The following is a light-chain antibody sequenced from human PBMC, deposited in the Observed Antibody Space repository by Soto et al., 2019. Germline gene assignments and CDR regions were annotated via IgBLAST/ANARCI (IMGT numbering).Light chain of an antibody. V-gene: IGLV2-23*03. CDR1: SSDVGSYNV. CDR3: CSYAGSTTFNVV. J-gene: IGLJ2*01. Sequence: QSALTQPASVSGSPGQSITISCTGTSSDVGSYNVVSWYQQHPGKAPKLVIYEGTKRPSGVSNRFSGSKSGNTASLTISGLQAEDEADYCCCSYAGSTTFNVVFGGGTKVTVL. CDR2: EGT.